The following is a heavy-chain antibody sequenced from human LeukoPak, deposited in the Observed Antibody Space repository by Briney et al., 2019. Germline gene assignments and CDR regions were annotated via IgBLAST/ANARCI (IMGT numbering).Heavy chain of an antibody. Sequence: GGSLRLSCAASGFTFSSYGMHWVRQAPGKGLEWVAVISYDGSNKYYADSVKGRFTISRDNSKNTLYLQMNSLRAEDTAVYYCAKPTVGWYFDLWGRGTLVTVS. CDR2: ISYDGSNK. CDR3: AKPTVGWYFDL. J-gene: IGHJ2*01. CDR1: GFTFSSYG. V-gene: IGHV3-30*18. D-gene: IGHD4-11*01.